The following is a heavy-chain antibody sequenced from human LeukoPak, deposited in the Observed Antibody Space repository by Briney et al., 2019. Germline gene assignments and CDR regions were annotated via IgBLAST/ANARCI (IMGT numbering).Heavy chain of an antibody. V-gene: IGHV3-33*01. Sequence: GGSLRLSCAASGFTFSTYGMHWVRQAPGKGLEWVAVIWNDGSNKYYADSVKGRFTISRDSSKSTLYLQMNSLRAEDTAVYSCARASGPFDYWGQGTLVTVSS. D-gene: IGHD3-10*01. CDR2: IWNDGSNK. J-gene: IGHJ4*02. CDR3: ARASGPFDY. CDR1: GFTFSTYG.